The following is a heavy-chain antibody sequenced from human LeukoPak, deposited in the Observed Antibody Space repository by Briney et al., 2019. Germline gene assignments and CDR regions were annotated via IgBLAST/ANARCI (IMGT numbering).Heavy chain of an antibody. J-gene: IGHJ4*02. CDR1: GFTFSSYG. CDR3: AKDRSGSSDSGYAH. Sequence: PGGSLRLSCAASGFTFSSYGMHWVRQAPGKGLEWVAFIRYDGSSKYYADSVKGRFTISRDNSKNTLYLQMNSLRAEDTAVYYCAKDRSGSSDSGYAHWGQGTLVTVSS. CDR2: IRYDGSSK. D-gene: IGHD5-12*01. V-gene: IGHV3-30*02.